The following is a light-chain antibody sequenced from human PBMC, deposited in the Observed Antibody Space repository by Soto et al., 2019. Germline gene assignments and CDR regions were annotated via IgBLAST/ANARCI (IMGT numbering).Light chain of an antibody. Sequence: EIVLTQSPGTLSLSPGERATLSCRASQSVSSNYLAWYQQKPGQAPRLLIYGASSRATGIPDRFSGSGSGTDFTHTISRMGPEDFAVYYYQQYGNSPRTFGQGTKVEIK. CDR1: QSVSSNY. V-gene: IGKV3-20*01. CDR3: QQYGNSPRT. CDR2: GAS. J-gene: IGKJ1*01.